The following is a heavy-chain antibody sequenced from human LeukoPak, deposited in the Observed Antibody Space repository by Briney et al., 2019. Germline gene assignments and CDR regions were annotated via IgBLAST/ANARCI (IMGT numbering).Heavy chain of an antibody. D-gene: IGHD3-16*01. CDR2: IYTGGTT. Sequence: GGSLRLSCAASEFTFSGTHMSWVRQAPGKGLEWVSAIYTGGTTYYSDSVEGRFTISRDKSKNTLYLQMDSLRVEDTAVYYCARDQATSGGGLDSWGQGTLVTVSS. V-gene: IGHV3-53*01. J-gene: IGHJ4*02. CDR3: ARDQATSGGGLDS. CDR1: EFTFSGTH.